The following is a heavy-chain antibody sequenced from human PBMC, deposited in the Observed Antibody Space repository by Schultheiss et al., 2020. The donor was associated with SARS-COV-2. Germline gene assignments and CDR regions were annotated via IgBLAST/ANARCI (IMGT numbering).Heavy chain of an antibody. CDR1: GFTFSSYE. J-gene: IGHJ6*03. Sequence: GGSLRLSCAASGFTFSSYEMNWVRQAPGKGLEWVSYISSSGSTIYYADSVKGRFTISRDNSKNTLYLQMNSLGAEDTAMYYCARRDRVGSAAQYYQYMDVWGKGTTVTVSS. CDR2: ISSSGSTI. V-gene: IGHV3-48*03. CDR3: ARRDRVGSAAQYYQYMDV. D-gene: IGHD6-6*01.